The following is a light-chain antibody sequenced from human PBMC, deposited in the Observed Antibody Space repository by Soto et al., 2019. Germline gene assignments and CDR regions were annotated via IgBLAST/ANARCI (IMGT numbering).Light chain of an antibody. V-gene: IGKV1-12*01. CDR1: QGISSW. Sequence: IQVAQSPPALSSVSQSVVDRVTITCRASQGISSWLAWYQHKPGKAPKLLIYDASSLDSGVPSRFSGSGSGTDFTLTISSLQPEDFATYYCLQDYNFPQTFGEGTKVDIK. J-gene: IGKJ1*01. CDR2: DAS. CDR3: LQDYNFPQT.